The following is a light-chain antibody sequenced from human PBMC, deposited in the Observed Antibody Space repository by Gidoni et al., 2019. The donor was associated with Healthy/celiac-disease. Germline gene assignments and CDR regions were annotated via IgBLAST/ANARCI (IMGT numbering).Light chain of an antibody. J-gene: IGLJ2*01. CDR2: RKN. CDR1: SSNLGRNY. V-gene: IGLV1-47*01. Sequence: QSVLTQPPSASWTPGQGVTIPCSGSSSNLGRNYVYWYQQLPGTAPKLLIYRKNQRPSGVPDRFSGSKSGNSASLAISGLRSEDEAEYYCAAWDDSLSGPVVFGGGTKLPVL. CDR3: AAWDDSLSGPVV.